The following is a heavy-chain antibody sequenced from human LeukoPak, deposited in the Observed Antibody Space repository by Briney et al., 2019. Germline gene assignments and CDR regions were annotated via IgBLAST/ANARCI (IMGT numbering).Heavy chain of an antibody. Sequence: SETLSLTCTVSGDSLSSSYWSWVRQPAGKGLEWIGRIYTSGYTNYNPSLRSRVTLSVETSKNQFSLKLTSVTAADTAVYYCARFTGTYLAYWGQGILVTVSS. V-gene: IGHV4-4*07. CDR3: ARFTGTYLAY. D-gene: IGHD2-8*02. CDR1: GDSLSSSY. CDR2: IYTSGYT. J-gene: IGHJ4*02.